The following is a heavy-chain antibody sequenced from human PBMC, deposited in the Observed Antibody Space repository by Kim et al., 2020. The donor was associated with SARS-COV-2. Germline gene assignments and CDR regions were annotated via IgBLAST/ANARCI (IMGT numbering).Heavy chain of an antibody. CDR1: GGSFSGYY. J-gene: IGHJ4*02. V-gene: IGHV4-34*01. CDR2: INHSGST. D-gene: IGHD6-19*01. Sequence: SETLSLTCAVYGGSFSGYYWSWIRQPPGKGLEWIGEINHSGSTNYNPSLKSRVTISVDTSKNQFSLKLSSVTAADTAVYYCARAGIAVAGRAGDYWGQGTLVTVSS. CDR3: ARAGIAVAGRAGDY.